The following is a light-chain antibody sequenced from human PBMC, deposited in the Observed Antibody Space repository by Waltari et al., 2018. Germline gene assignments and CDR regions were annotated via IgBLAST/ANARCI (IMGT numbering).Light chain of an antibody. CDR2: AAS. CDR3: QQSYSTMYT. CDR1: QSISSY. J-gene: IGKJ2*01. V-gene: IGKV1-39*01. Sequence: DIQMTQSPSSLSASVGDRVTLTCRASQSISSYLNWYQQKPGKAPKLLIYAASSLQSGVPSRFSGSGSGTDFTLTISSLQPEDFATYYCQQSYSTMYTFGQGTKLEIK.